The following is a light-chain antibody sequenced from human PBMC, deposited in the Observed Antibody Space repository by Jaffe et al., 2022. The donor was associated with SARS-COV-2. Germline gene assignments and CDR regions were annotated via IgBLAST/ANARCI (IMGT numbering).Light chain of an antibody. J-gene: IGKJ4*01. CDR3: QQRSNWPPDT. CDR1: QSVSNY. Sequence: EIVLTQSPATLSLSPGERATLSCRASQSVSNYLAWYQQKPGQAPRLLIYDTSNRATGIPARFSGSGSGTDFTLTISSLEPEDSAVYYCQQRSNWPPDTFGGGTKVEI. CDR2: DTS. V-gene: IGKV3-11*01.